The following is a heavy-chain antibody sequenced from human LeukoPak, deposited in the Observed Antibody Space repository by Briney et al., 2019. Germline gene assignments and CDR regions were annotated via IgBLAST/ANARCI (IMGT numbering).Heavy chain of an antibody. J-gene: IGHJ4*02. Sequence: GSLRLSCAASGFTFSSDSMNWIRQAPGKGLEWIGEINRGDYNPSLKSRVTISVDTSKNQFSLKLTSVTAADTGVYYCARGSSHFDKWGQGTLVTVSS. CDR2: INRG. V-gene: IGHV4-34*01. CDR3: ARGSSHFDK. CDR1: GFTFSSDS.